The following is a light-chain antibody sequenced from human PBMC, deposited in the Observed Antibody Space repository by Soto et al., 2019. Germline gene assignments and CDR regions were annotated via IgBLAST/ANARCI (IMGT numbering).Light chain of an antibody. V-gene: IGLV2-8*01. CDR3: SSYAGSNKPYV. J-gene: IGLJ1*01. Sequence: QSVLTQPPSASGAPGQSVTISCTGTSSDVGGYNYVSWYQQHPGKAPKLMIYEVSKRPSGVPDRFSGSKSGNTASLTVSGLQAEDEADYYCSSYAGSNKPYVFGTGTRSPS. CDR2: EVS. CDR1: SSDVGGYNY.